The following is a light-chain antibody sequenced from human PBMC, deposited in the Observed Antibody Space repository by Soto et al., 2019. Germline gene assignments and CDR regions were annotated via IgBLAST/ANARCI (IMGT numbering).Light chain of an antibody. CDR3: QQRSNS. J-gene: IGKJ4*01. V-gene: IGKV3-15*01. CDR1: QGVSRK. CDR2: GAS. Sequence: DIVMTQSPATLSVAPGERVTFSCRASQGVSRKLAWYQHKPGQAPRLLISGASTGATGIPARFSGSGSGTEFTLTISSLQSEDCAIYYCQQRSNSFGGGTKVDIK.